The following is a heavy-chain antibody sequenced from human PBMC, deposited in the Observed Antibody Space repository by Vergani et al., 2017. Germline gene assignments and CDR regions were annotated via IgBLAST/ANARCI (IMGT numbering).Heavy chain of an antibody. CDR3: ARRPEYSSSWYHYYYYMDV. CDR1: GGSFSGYY. Sequence: QVQLQQWGAGLLKPSETLSLTCAVYGGSFSGYYWSWIRQPSGKGLEWFGEINHRGSTNYNPSLKSRVTISVDTSKNQFSLKLSSVTAADTAVYYCARRPEYSSSWYHYYYYMDVWSKGTTVTVSS. CDR2: INHRGST. J-gene: IGHJ6*03. V-gene: IGHV4-34*01. D-gene: IGHD6-13*01.